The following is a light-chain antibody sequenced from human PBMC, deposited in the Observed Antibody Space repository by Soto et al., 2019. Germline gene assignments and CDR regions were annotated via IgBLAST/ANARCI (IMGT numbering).Light chain of an antibody. Sequence: IQVTQSPSAVSASIGYKVTFTCRASQDISRWLAWFQKKPGKAPKLLIYSASTLQSGVPSRFNGSGSGTEFSLTVSSVQPEDFATYYCQQANVFPPTFGRGNDWRL. V-gene: IGKV1-12*01. CDR1: QDISRW. J-gene: IGKJ5*01. CDR2: SAS. CDR3: QQANVFPPT.